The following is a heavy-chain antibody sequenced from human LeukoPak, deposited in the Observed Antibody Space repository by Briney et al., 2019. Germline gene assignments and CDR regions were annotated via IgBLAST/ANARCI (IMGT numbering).Heavy chain of an antibody. J-gene: IGHJ4*02. CDR3: AASTYGSGAYVGFDS. Sequence: GESLQISFKGSGYTFTNYWIGWGRRMPGKGLEWMGIMYPGDSDTRYSPSFQGQVTISADKSVSTTYLQCSSLKASDTAMYYCAASTYGSGAYVGFDSWGQGTLVSVSS. CDR2: MYPGDSDT. V-gene: IGHV5-51*01. CDR1: GYTFTNYW. D-gene: IGHD3-10*01.